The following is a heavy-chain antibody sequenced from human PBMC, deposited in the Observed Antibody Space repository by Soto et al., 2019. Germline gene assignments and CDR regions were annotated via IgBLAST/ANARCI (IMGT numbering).Heavy chain of an antibody. Sequence: QVQLVQSGAEVKKPGASVKVSCKVSGYTLTELSMHWVRQAPGKGLEWMGGFDPEDGETIYAKKFQGRVTMTEDTYTDTAYMELSSLRSEDTAVYYCATSVPSYGDYVGYYFDYWGQGTLVTVSS. CDR1: GYTLTELS. V-gene: IGHV1-24*01. CDR3: ATSVPSYGDYVGYYFDY. D-gene: IGHD4-17*01. CDR2: FDPEDGET. J-gene: IGHJ4*02.